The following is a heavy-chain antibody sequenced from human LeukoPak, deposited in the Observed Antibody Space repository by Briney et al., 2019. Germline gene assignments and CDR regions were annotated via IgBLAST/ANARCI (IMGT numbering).Heavy chain of an antibody. CDR3: GRVSSSTWYSTYYYYFYMDV. D-gene: IGHD1-1*01. Sequence: SETLSLTCAVSGGSISSSSYYWGWIRQPPGKGLEWIGSIYYSGSTYYNPSLKSRVTISVDTSKNQFSLRLRSVTAADTAVYARGRVSSSTWYSTYYYYFYMDVWGKGTTVTVSS. CDR2: IYYSGST. V-gene: IGHV4-39*07. J-gene: IGHJ6*03. CDR1: GGSISSSSYY.